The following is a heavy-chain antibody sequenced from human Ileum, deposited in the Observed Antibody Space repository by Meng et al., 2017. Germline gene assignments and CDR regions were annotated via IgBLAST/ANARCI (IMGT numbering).Heavy chain of an antibody. J-gene: IGHJ4*02. Sequence: QVQLVQSWAECKTAGASVKVSCKYSYNRFRNYYLHWMRQAPGQGLEWLGVSNPGGGSTNYAQKFQGRVTMNRDTSANTVYMELGSLKSEDTAVYYCVREFTGGYFDYWGQGTLVTVSS. V-gene: IGHV1-46*01. CDR2: SNPGGGST. CDR3: VREFTGGYFDY. D-gene: IGHD3-16*01. CDR1: YNRFRNYY.